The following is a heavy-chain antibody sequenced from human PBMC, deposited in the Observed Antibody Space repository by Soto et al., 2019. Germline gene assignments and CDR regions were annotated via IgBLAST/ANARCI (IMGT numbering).Heavy chain of an antibody. CDR3: AIGLTMGQLPCHLHH. CDR1: GGSVSNDNFY. CDR2: VHSSGIT. V-gene: IGHV4-61*01. D-gene: IGHD3-16*01. Sequence: SETLSLTCTVSGGSVSNDNFYWSWIRQPPGKGLEWIGYVHSSGITNYNPSLKRRVTISVDTSRNQFSLRLSSVTAADTAVYYCAIGLTMGQLPCHLHHRGQGTLGSGSS. J-gene: IGHJ1*01.